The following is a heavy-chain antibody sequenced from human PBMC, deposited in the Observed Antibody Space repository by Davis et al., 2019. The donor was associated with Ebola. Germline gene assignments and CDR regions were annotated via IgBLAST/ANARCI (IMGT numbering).Heavy chain of an antibody. Sequence: MPSETLSLTCAVYGGSFSGYYWSWIRQPPGKGLEWIGEINHSGSTNYNPSLKSRVTISVDTSKNQFSLKLSSVTAADTAVYYCARGCGYITAAAGPYNWFDPWGQGTLATVSS. D-gene: IGHD6-13*01. CDR3: ARGCGYITAAAGPYNWFDP. J-gene: IGHJ5*02. CDR2: INHSGST. CDR1: GGSFSGYY. V-gene: IGHV4-34*01.